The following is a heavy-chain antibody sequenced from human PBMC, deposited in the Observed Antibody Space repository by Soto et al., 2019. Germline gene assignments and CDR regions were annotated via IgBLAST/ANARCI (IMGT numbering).Heavy chain of an antibody. CDR1: GGTFSSYT. Sequence: GASVKGPCKASGGTFSSYTISWVRQAPGQGLEWMGRIIPILGIANYAQKFQGRVTITADKSTSTAYMELSSLRSEDTAVYYCARDKFRSSGYLHHDAFDIWGQGTMVTVSS. CDR3: ARDKFRSSGYLHHDAFDI. V-gene: IGHV1-69*04. D-gene: IGHD3-22*01. CDR2: IIPILGIA. J-gene: IGHJ3*02.